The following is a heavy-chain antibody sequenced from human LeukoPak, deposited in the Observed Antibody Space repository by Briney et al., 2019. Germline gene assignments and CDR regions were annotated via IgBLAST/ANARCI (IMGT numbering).Heavy chain of an antibody. CDR1: GGSFSGYY. D-gene: IGHD6-19*01. CDR2: INHSGST. Sequence: SETLSLTCAVYGGSFSGYYWSWIRQPPGKGLEWIGEINHSGSTNYNPSLKSRVTISVDTSKNQFSLKLSSVTAADTAVYYRARDEGIAVAGTGPYDAFDIWGQGTMVTVSS. CDR3: ARDEGIAVAGTGPYDAFDI. J-gene: IGHJ3*02. V-gene: IGHV4-34*01.